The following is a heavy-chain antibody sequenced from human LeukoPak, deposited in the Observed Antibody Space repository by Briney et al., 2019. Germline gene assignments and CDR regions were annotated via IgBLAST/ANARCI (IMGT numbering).Heavy chain of an antibody. D-gene: IGHD3-22*01. J-gene: IGHJ4*02. CDR1: GFTFSSYA. V-gene: IGHV3-23*01. Sequence: GGSLRLSCAASGFTFSSYAMSWVRQAPGKGLEWVSAISGSGGSTYYADSVKGRFTISRDNSKNTLYLQMNSLRAEDTAVYYCAKEAQGPYYYDSSGYYGLWGQGTLVTVSS. CDR3: AKEAQGPYYYDSSGYYGL. CDR2: ISGSGGST.